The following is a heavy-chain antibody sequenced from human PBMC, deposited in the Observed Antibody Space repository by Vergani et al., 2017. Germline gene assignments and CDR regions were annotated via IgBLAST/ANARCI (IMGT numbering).Heavy chain of an antibody. Sequence: EVQLVESGGGLVQPGGSLRLSCAASGFTFSSYSMNWVRQAPGKGLEWVSYISSSSSTIYYADSVKGRFTISRDNAKNSLYLQMNSLRAEDTALYYCAKDGVVKGGYYYYYMDVWGKGTTVTVSS. CDR1: GFTFSSYS. CDR3: AKDGVVKGGYYYYYMDV. D-gene: IGHD3-3*01. CDR2: ISSSSSTI. V-gene: IGHV3-48*04. J-gene: IGHJ6*03.